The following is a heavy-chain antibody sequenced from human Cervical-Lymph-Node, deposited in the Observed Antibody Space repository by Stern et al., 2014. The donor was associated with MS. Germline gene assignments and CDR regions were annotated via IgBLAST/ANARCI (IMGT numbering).Heavy chain of an antibody. Sequence: EVQLGESGGGLVQPGGSLRLSCAASGFTFSSYWMHWVRQAPGKGLVWGSRINSDGSSTRYADSVKGRFTISRDNAKNTLYLQMNSLRAEDTAVYYCARERGYYYDSSGYSNWGQGTLVTVSS. D-gene: IGHD3-22*01. V-gene: IGHV3-74*01. CDR2: INSDGSST. J-gene: IGHJ4*02. CDR3: ARERGYYYDSSGYSN. CDR1: GFTFSSYW.